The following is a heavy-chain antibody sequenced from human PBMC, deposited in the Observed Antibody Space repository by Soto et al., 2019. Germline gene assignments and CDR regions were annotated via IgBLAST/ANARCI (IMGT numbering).Heavy chain of an antibody. CDR3: ARDTAMALPDA. CDR2: INPYNGNT. J-gene: IGHJ4*02. V-gene: IGHV1-18*01. Sequence: QVQLVQSGTAVKKPGASVKVSCKASGYTFTSYAISWVRQAPGQGLEWMGWINPYNGNTNYAQKLQGRVTMTTDTSTSTAYMELRSLRSDDTAVYYCARDTAMALPDAWGQGTLVTVSS. CDR1: GYTFTSYA. D-gene: IGHD5-18*01.